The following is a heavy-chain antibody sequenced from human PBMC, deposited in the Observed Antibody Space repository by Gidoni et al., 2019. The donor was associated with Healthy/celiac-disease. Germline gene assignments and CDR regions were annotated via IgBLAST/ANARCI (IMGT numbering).Heavy chain of an antibody. Sequence: QLVESGGGVVQPGRSLRLSCAASGFTFSSYGMHWVRQAPGKGLEWVAVIWYDGSNKYYADSVKGRFTISRDNSKNTLYLQMNSLRAEDTAVYYCARDFNGGWYFSRSGVSYWGQGTLVTVSS. CDR1: GFTFSSYG. CDR2: IWYDGSNK. CDR3: ARDFNGGWYFSRSGVSY. D-gene: IGHD2-2*01. V-gene: IGHV3-33*01. J-gene: IGHJ4*02.